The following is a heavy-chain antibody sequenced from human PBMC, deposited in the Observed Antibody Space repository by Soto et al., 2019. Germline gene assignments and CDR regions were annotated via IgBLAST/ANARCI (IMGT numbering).Heavy chain of an antibody. D-gene: IGHD2-8*02. V-gene: IGHV4-39*01. CDR2: IYYSGST. J-gene: IGHJ6*02. CDR3: ARSLLVVTNYYGMDG. Sequence: SETLSLTCTVSGGSISSSSYYWGWIRQPPGKGLEWIGSIYYSGSTYYNPSLKSRVTISVDTSKNQFSLKLSSVTAADTAVYYCARSLLVVTNYYGMDGWGQGTTVTVSS. CDR1: GGSISSSSYY.